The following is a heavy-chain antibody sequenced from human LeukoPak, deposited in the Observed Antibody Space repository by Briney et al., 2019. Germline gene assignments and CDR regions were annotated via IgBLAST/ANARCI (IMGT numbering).Heavy chain of an antibody. V-gene: IGHV3-11*01. CDR3: ARALNINVGDPN. CDR2: IGGSGSPI. J-gene: IGHJ4*02. CDR1: GFTFSDYY. D-gene: IGHD3-16*01. Sequence: PGGSLRLSCAASGFTFSDYYMSWIRQAPWKGPEWISHIGGSGSPIFYADSVKGRFIISRDNAKNSLYLQMNSLRAEDTAVYYCARALNINVGDPNWGQGTLVTVSS.